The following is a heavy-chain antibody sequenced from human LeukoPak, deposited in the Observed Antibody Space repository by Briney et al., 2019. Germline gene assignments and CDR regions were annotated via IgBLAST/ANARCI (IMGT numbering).Heavy chain of an antibody. Sequence: GGSLRLSCAASGFTVSSNYMSWVRQAPGKGLEWVSVIYSGGSTYYADSVKGRFTISRDNSKNTLYLQMNSLRAEDTAVYYCARDPEGDSGLDYWGQGTLVTVSP. V-gene: IGHV3-66*01. CDR3: ARDPEGDSGLDY. CDR2: IYSGGST. J-gene: IGHJ4*02. CDR1: GFTVSSNY. D-gene: IGHD2-21*02.